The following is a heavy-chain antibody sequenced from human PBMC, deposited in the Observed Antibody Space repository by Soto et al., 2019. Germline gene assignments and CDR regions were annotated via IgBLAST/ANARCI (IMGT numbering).Heavy chain of an antibody. CDR1: GGSISSGGYS. CDR2: TYQSGSA. D-gene: IGHD3-22*01. CDR3: ARDRAHFYESSGRLDL. Sequence: TLSLTCTVSGGSISSGGYSWTWIRQSPGKGLEWIGYTYQSGSAYYNPSLKSRVTISVDRSKNQFSVRLRSVTAADTAVYYCARDRAHFYESSGRLDLWGQGMLVTVSS. J-gene: IGHJ4*02. V-gene: IGHV4-30-2*06.